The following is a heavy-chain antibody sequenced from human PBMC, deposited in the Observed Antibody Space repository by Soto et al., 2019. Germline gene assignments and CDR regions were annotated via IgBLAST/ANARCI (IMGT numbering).Heavy chain of an antibody. Sequence: QVQLQESGPGLVKPSQTLSLTCTVSGGSISSSGYYWSWIRQHPGKGLEWIGYIYYSGSTYYNPSLKSRVTISVDTSKNQFSLKLSSVTAADTAVYYCARDDSGGYDAFDIWGQGTMVTVSS. V-gene: IGHV4-31*03. CDR3: ARDDSGGYDAFDI. J-gene: IGHJ3*02. CDR1: GGSISSSGYY. D-gene: IGHD6-25*01. CDR2: IYYSGST.